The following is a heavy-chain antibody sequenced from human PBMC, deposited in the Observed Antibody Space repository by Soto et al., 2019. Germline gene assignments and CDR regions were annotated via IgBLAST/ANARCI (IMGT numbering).Heavy chain of an antibody. J-gene: IGHJ2*01. Sequence: QVQLQESGPGLVKPSQTLSLTCTVSGGSISSGDYYWRWIRQPPGKGLEWIGYIYYSGSTYYNPSLKSRVTISVDTSKNQFSLKLSSVTAADTAVYYCARDPTSSSWGNWYFDLWGRGTLVTVSS. D-gene: IGHD6-13*01. CDR3: ARDPTSSSWGNWYFDL. CDR1: GGSISSGDYY. CDR2: IYYSGST. V-gene: IGHV4-30-4*01.